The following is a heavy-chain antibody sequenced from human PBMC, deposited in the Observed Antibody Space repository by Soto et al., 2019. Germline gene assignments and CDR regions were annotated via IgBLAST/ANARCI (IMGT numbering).Heavy chain of an antibody. CDR1: GYTFTDYY. J-gene: IGHJ6*02. D-gene: IGHD6-13*01. Sequence: ASVKVSCKTAGYTFTDYYMHWVRHAPGQRLEWMGWINAGNGNTKYSQKFQGRVTITRDTSASTAYMELSSLRSEDTAVYYCASPLGYSSKRYYYYGMDVWGQGTTVTVSS. CDR3: ASPLGYSSKRYYYYGMDV. CDR2: INAGNGNT. V-gene: IGHV1-3*01.